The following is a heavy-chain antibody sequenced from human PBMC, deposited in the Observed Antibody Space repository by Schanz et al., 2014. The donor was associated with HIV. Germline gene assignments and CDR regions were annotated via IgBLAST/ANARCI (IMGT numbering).Heavy chain of an antibody. Sequence: QVELVQSGAEVKKPGSSVKVACKASGGTFHTFGVGWVRQAPGQGFEWIGGIIPILGTTNYAQKFQGRVTITADESTNPAYMDLSSLRSEDTALYYCARARFGSSWYVTGFGSTDYWGQGTLVTVSS. J-gene: IGHJ4*02. CDR2: IIPILGTT. V-gene: IGHV1-69*01. CDR3: ARARFGSSWYVTGFGSTDY. D-gene: IGHD6-13*01. CDR1: GGTFHTFG.